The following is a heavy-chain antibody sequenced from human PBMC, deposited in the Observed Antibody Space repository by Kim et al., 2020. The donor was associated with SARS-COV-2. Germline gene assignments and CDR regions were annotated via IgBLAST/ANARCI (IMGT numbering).Heavy chain of an antibody. J-gene: IGHJ4*02. Sequence: GNPTYAQDFTGRFAFSLDTSVRTAYLQVSSLKAEDTAVYYCASGNTGRIDYWGQGTLVTVSS. V-gene: IGHV7-4-1*02. CDR3: ASGNTGRIDY. CDR2: GNP. D-gene: IGHD1-7*01.